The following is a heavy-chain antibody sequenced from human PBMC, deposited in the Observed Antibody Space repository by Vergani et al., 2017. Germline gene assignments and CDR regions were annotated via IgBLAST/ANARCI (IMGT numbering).Heavy chain of an antibody. CDR3: ARGASYFDGGGYADT. D-gene: IGHD3-22*01. CDR2: MIPTFDSK. J-gene: IGHJ5*02. CDR1: GDTFSNYA. Sequence: QVQLLQSGAAVRKPGSSVTVSCKASGDTFSNYAITWVRQAPGQGLQWMGRMIPTFDSKNYDPRFQGRVTLTADASARPTYMELTSLTSEDTAVYFCARGASYFDGGGYADTWGQGTLVTVS. V-gene: IGHV1-69*13.